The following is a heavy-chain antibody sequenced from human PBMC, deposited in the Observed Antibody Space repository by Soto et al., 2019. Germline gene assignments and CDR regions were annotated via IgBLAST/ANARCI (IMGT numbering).Heavy chain of an antibody. CDR3: ARHGQTYGYVY. V-gene: IGHV3-74*01. D-gene: IGHD3-16*01. CDR1: GFTFSSYW. CDR2: INTDGSST. Sequence: GGSLRLSCAASGFTFSSYWMHWVRQAPGKGLVWVSHINTDGSSTTYADSVKGRFTISRDNAKNTLYLQMNSLRPEDTAVYYCARHGQTYGYVYWGQGTLVTVSS. J-gene: IGHJ4*02.